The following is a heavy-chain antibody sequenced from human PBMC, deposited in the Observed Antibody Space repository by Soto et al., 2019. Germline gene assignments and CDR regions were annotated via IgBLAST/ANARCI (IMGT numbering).Heavy chain of an antibody. CDR1: GGSISGYY. J-gene: IGHJ6*02. Sequence: SETLSLTCTVSGGSISGYYWSWIRQPPGKGLEWIGYIYHSGSTNFNSSLKSRVNISVDTSKSQFSLKLSSVTAADTAVYYCARDGLTIFGVHGMDVWGQGTTVTVSS. V-gene: IGHV4-59*01. CDR3: ARDGLTIFGVHGMDV. CDR2: IYHSGST. D-gene: IGHD3-3*01.